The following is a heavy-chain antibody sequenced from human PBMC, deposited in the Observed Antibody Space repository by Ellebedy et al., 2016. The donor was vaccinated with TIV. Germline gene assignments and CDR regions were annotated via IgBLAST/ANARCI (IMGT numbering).Heavy chain of an antibody. CDR3: ARDPVGVGPAFDV. Sequence: GESLKISCAASGLPFSSHAMSWVRQAPGTGLEWVSSITESGGNTYYADSVKGRFTISRDNSKDTLYLQMNSLRAEDTAIYYCARDPVGVGPAFDVWGQGTMVTVSS. CDR2: ITESGGNT. J-gene: IGHJ3*01. V-gene: IGHV3-23*01. D-gene: IGHD4-23*01. CDR1: GLPFSSHA.